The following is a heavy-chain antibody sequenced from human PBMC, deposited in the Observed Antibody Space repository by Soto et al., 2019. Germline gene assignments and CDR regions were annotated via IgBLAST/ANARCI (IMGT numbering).Heavy chain of an antibody. Sequence: QVQLQESGQGLVNPSETLSLTCPVFVGPVGGVSYYWSWIRQPQGKGLEWIGYIYYSGSTNYNPSLKSRVTISVDTSKNQFSLKLSSVTAADTAVYYCARGIEGWYQGRYYYGMDVWGQGTTVTVSS. CDR3: ARGIEGWYQGRYYYGMDV. V-gene: IGHV4-61*01. J-gene: IGHJ6*02. CDR1: VGPVGGVSYY. D-gene: IGHD6-19*01. CDR2: IYYSGST.